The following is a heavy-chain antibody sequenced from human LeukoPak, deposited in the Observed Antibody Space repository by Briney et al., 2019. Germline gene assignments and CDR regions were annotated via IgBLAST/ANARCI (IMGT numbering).Heavy chain of an antibody. D-gene: IGHD1-1*01. CDR3: ARGLLVQLEPLFDY. J-gene: IGHJ4*02. V-gene: IGHV4-59*01. CDR2: IYYSGST. Sequence: SETLSLTCTVSGGSISSYYWSWIRQLPGKGLEWIGYIYYSGSTNYNPSLKSRVTISVDTSKNQFSLKLSSVTAADTAVYYCARGLLVQLEPLFDYWGQGTLVTVSS. CDR1: GGSISSYY.